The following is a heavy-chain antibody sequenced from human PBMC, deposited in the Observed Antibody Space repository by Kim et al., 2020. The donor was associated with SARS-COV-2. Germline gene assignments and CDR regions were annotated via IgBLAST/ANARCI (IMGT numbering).Heavy chain of an antibody. V-gene: IGHV3-11*05. D-gene: IGHD3-10*01. J-gene: IGHJ6*02. Sequence: SVKGRITTTRDNAKNSLYRQMNSLRAEDTAVYYCARVVRGVIITAYGMDVWGQGTTVTVSS. CDR3: ARVVRGVIITAYGMDV.